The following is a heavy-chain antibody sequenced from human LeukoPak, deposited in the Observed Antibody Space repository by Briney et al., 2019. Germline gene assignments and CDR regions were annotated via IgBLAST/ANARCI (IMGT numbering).Heavy chain of an antibody. CDR1: GYTFTDYY. CDR3: ARGPLEYCSGGTCYSGRNWFDP. Sequence: ASVKVSCKASGYTFTDYYLHWVRQAPGQGLEWMGWINPHSGDTNYAQKFQGRVTMTRDTSISTVYMELRRLRYDDTAAYYCARGPLEYCSGGTCYSGRNWFDPWGQGTLVTVSS. V-gene: IGHV1-2*02. J-gene: IGHJ5*02. CDR2: INPHSGDT. D-gene: IGHD2-15*01.